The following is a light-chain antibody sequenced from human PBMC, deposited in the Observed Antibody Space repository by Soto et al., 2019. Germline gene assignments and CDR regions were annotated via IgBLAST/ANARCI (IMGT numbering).Light chain of an antibody. CDR1: SGPVFTSSY. CDR2: NTN. V-gene: IGLV8-61*01. J-gene: IGLJ3*02. Sequence: QTVVTQEPSFSVSPGGTVKLNCGLRSGPVFTSSYPNWYQQTPGQAPRTLIFNTNTRSSGVPDRFSGSILGDKAALTITGAQADDDSYYYCLLYLGGGIWVFGGGTKLTVL. CDR3: LLYLGGGIWV.